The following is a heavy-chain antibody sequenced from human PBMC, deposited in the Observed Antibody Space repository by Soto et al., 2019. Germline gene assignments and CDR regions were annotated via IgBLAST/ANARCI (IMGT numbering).Heavy chain of an antibody. CDR1: GYIFNSFG. CDR2: ISAYTGNT. Sequence: QVQLVQSGGEVKKPGASVKVSCKASGYIFNSFGISWVRQAPGQGLEWMGWISAYTGNTKYAQNFQGRVTMTTDTSTITAYIELRSLRSDDTAVYFCARRWTTGEIDYWGQGTLVTVSS. J-gene: IGHJ4*02. D-gene: IGHD4-17*01. V-gene: IGHV1-18*01. CDR3: ARRWTTGEIDY.